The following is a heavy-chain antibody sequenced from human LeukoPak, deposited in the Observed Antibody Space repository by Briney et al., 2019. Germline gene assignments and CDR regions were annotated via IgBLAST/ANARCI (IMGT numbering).Heavy chain of an antibody. Sequence: GGSLRLSCAASAFTSSSYWMTWVRRAPGKGLEWVANIKQDGSEKYYVDSVKGRFSISRDNAKNSLYLQMNGLRAEDTAMYFCARGRYYYDSTDYHAFDVWGQGTMVTVSS. CDR3: ARGRYYYDSTDYHAFDV. V-gene: IGHV3-7*04. J-gene: IGHJ3*01. CDR1: AFTSSSYW. D-gene: IGHD3-22*01. CDR2: IKQDGSEK.